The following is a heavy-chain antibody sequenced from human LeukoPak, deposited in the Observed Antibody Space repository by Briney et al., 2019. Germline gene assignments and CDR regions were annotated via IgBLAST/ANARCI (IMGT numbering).Heavy chain of an antibody. CDR3: ARDRHIAAAVYYYYMDV. CDR1: GYTFTSYI. D-gene: IGHD6-13*01. Sequence: ASVKVSCKXSGYTFTSYIISWVRQAPGQGLEWMGRINAYNGNTDYAQRVQGRVTMTTDTSTSTAYMELRSLRSDDTAVYYCARDRHIAAAVYYYYMDVWGKGTPVTVSS. J-gene: IGHJ6*03. V-gene: IGHV1-18*01. CDR2: INAYNGNT.